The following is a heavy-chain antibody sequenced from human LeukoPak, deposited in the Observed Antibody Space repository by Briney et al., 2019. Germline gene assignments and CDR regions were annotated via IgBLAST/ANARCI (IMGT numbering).Heavy chain of an antibody. J-gene: IGHJ5*02. CDR2: IIPILGIA. Sequence: SVKVSCKASGGTFSSYAISWVRQAPGQGLEWMGRIIPILGIANYAQKFQGRVTITADKSTSTAYMELSSLRSEDTAVCYCAYTIFGVVIGWFDPWGQGTLVTVSS. V-gene: IGHV1-69*04. CDR3: AYTIFGVVIGWFDP. CDR1: GGTFSSYA. D-gene: IGHD3-3*01.